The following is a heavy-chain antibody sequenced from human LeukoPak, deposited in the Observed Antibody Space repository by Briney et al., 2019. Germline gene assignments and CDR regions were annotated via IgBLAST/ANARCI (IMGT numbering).Heavy chain of an antibody. CDR2: IYHSGST. CDR1: GGSISSGGYY. V-gene: IGHV4-30-2*01. J-gene: IGHJ4*02. D-gene: IGHD1-7*01. Sequence: SETLSLTCTVSGGSISSGGYYWSWIRQPPGKGLEWIGYIYHSGSTYYNPSLKSRVTISVDRSKNQFSLKLSSVTAADTAVYYCARQTITGTTGFDYWGQGTLVTVSS. CDR3: ARQTITGTTGFDY.